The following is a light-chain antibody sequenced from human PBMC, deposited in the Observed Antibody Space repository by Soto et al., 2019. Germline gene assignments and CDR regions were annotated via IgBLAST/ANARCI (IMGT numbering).Light chain of an antibody. V-gene: IGKV3-20*01. Sequence: EFVLTQSPGTLSLSPGERATLSCRASQTVRNNYLAWYQQKPGQAPMLLIYAASSRATGIPDRFSGGGSGTDFSLTISRLEPEDFAVYYCQQCSCPLTFGGGTKFEIK. J-gene: IGKJ4*01. CDR1: QTVRNNY. CDR3: QQCSCPLT. CDR2: AAS.